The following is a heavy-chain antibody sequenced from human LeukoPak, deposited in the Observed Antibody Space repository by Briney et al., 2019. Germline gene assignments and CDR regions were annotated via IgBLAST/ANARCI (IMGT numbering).Heavy chain of an antibody. D-gene: IGHD1/OR15-1a*01. V-gene: IGHV3-30*04. J-gene: IGHJ4*02. CDR1: GFTFSSYA. Sequence: GRSLRLSCATSGFTFSSYAMHWARQAPGKGLEWVALISYDGINQYYADSVKGRFIISRDNSKNTLYLQLNSLRLEDTAVYYCTLTTFGVVYYFDYWGQGTLVTVSS. CDR2: ISYDGINQ. CDR3: TLTTFGVVYYFDY.